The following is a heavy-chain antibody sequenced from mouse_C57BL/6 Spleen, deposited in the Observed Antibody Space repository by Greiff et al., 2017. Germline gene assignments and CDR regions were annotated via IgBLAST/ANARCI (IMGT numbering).Heavy chain of an antibody. CDR3: TLDDGSSYRYFGG. Sequence: VQLQQSGAELVRPGASVKLSCTASGFNIKDYYMHWVKQRPEQGLEWIGRIDPEDGDTAYAPKFPGKATMTADTSSITAYLQLSSLTSEDTAVYYGTLDDGSSYRYFGGWGTGATVTVSS. CDR1: GFNIKDYY. CDR2: IDPEDGDT. V-gene: IGHV14-1*01. J-gene: IGHJ1*03. D-gene: IGHD1-1*01.